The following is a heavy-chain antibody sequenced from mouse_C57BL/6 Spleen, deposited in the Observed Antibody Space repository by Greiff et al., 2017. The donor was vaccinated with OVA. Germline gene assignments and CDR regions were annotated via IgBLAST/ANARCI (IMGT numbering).Heavy chain of an antibody. CDR3: ARGDGYFGYFDV. CDR1: GYTFTDYY. CDR2: INPNNGGT. V-gene: IGHV1-26*01. D-gene: IGHD2-3*01. Sequence: EVQLQQSGPELVKPGASVKISCKASGYTFTDYYMNWVKQSHGQSLEWIGDINPNNGGTSYNQKFKGKATLTVDKSSRTAYMELRSLTSEDSAVYYCARGDGYFGYFDVWGTGTTVTVSS. J-gene: IGHJ1*03.